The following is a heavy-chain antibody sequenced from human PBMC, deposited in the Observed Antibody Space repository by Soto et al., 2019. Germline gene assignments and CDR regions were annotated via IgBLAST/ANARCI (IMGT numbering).Heavy chain of an antibody. D-gene: IGHD2-2*01. CDR1: GGSISSGGYS. J-gene: IGHJ4*02. Sequence: QMQLQESGSGLVKPSQTLSLTCAVSGGSISSGGYSWSWIRQPPGKGLEWIGYIIQSGSTYYNPSRESRFTIPVDRSQNQFPLRLSAVTAADTAVYYCAGCPNAGSSPSCYHLDYWGQGTLVTVSS. CDR3: AGCPNAGSSPSCYHLDY. CDR2: IIQSGST. V-gene: IGHV4-30-2*01.